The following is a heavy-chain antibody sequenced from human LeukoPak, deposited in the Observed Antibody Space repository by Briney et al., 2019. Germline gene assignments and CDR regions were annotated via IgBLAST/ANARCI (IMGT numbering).Heavy chain of an antibody. CDR1: GFTFSNYW. Sequence: GGSLRLSCAVSGFTFSNYWMSWVRQASGKGLEWVGRIRSKANSYATAYAASVKGRFTISRDDSKNTAYLQMNSLRGEDTAVYYCARDPGPDYGSGSYYNYYYYYMDVWGKGTTVTVSS. J-gene: IGHJ6*03. CDR3: ARDPGPDYGSGSYYNYYYYYMDV. V-gene: IGHV3-73*01. D-gene: IGHD3-10*01. CDR2: IRSKANSYAT.